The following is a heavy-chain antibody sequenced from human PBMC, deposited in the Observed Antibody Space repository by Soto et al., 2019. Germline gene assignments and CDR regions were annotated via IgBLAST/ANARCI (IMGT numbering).Heavy chain of an antibody. V-gene: IGHV3-21*01. CDR1: GFTFSSYS. CDR3: ARDRKVRMITFGGVISGYYFDY. J-gene: IGHJ4*02. CDR2: ISSSSSHI. D-gene: IGHD3-16*02. Sequence: GGSLRLSCAASGFTFSSYSMNWVRQAPGKGLEWVSSISSSSSHIYYADSVKGRFTISRDNAKNSLYLQMNSLRAEDTAVYYCARDRKVRMITFGGVISGYYFDYWGQGTLVTVSS.